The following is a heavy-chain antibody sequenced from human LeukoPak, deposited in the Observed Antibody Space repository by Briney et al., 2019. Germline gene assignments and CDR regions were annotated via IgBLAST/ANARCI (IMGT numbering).Heavy chain of an antibody. J-gene: IGHJ5*02. D-gene: IGHD3-22*01. CDR2: ISHDGANR. V-gene: IGHV3-30*03. CDR1: GFTFSSYG. Sequence: GGSLRLSCAASGFTFSSYGMHWVRQAPGKGLEWVALISHDGANRQYADSVKDRFTISRDTSENTLDLQMNSPRAEDTAVYHCVREAGSSGYAGWFDPWGQGTLVFVSS. CDR3: VREAGSSGYAGWFDP.